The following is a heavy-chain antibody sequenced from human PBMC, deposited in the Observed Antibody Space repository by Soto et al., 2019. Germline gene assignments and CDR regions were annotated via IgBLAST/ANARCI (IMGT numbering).Heavy chain of an antibody. J-gene: IGHJ5*02. Sequence: EVQLVESGGGLVKPGGSLRLSCAASGFTFSSYSMNWVRQAPGKGLEWVSSISSSSSYIYYADSVKGRFTISRDNAKNSLYLQMNSLRAEDTAVYYCARDPRHYGSELTMGWFDPWGQGTLVTVSS. CDR2: ISSSSSYI. CDR3: ARDPRHYGSELTMGWFDP. V-gene: IGHV3-21*01. D-gene: IGHD3-10*01. CDR1: GFTFSSYS.